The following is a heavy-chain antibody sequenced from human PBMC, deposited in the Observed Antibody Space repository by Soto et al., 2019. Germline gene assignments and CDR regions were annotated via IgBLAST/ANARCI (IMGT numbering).Heavy chain of an antibody. CDR2: IIPIFGTA. V-gene: IGHV1-69*05. D-gene: IGHD3-10*01. Sequence: ASVKVSCKASGGTFSSYAISWVRQAPGQGLEWMGGIIPIFGTANYAQKFQGRVTITTDESTSTAYMELTSLRSEDTAVYYCAGALDYYGCRRYIDYWGQGTLVTVSS. CDR3: AGALDYYGCRRYIDY. CDR1: GGTFSSYA. J-gene: IGHJ4*02.